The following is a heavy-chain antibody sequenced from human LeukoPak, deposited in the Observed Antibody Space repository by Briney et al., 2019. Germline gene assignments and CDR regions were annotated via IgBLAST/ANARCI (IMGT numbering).Heavy chain of an antibody. CDR3: ARDYQLAAMVKAVDY. CDR2: IKQDGSER. D-gene: IGHD5-18*01. CDR1: GFIFSSFW. Sequence: GGSLRLSCAASGFIFSSFWMSWVRQAPGKGPEWMANIKQDGSERNYVDSVKGRFTLSRDNSKNTLYLQMNSLRAEDTAVYYCARDYQLAAMVKAVDYWGQGTLVTVSS. J-gene: IGHJ4*02. V-gene: IGHV3-7*01.